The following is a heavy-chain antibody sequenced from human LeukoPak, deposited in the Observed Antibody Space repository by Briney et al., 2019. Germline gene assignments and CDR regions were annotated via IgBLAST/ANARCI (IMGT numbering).Heavy chain of an antibody. Sequence: SETLSLTRGLSGVSTSITNWWSWVGHPPGQGLEWIGDFHLSGRTNHNLSLNSRLSLELDTSKNHLSLSLASVAAADAAVYECSRESGASPSFGYWGQGALVTVLS. CDR3: SRESGASPSFGY. J-gene: IGHJ4*02. CDR2: FHLSGRT. CDR1: GVSTSITNW. D-gene: IGHD1-26*01. V-gene: IGHV4-4*02.